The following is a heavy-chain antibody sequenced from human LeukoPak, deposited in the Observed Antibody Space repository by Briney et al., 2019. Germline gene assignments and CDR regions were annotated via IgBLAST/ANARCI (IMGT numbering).Heavy chain of an antibody. J-gene: IGHJ4*02. CDR2: ISGSGGST. CDR3: AKDRGYYGSGSYPPPTGY. Sequence: GGSLRLSCAASGFTFSSYAMSWARQAPGKGLEWVSAISGSGGSTYYADSVKGRFTISRDNSKNTLYLQMNSLRAEDTAVYYCAKDRGYYGSGSYPPPTGYWGQGTLVTVSS. V-gene: IGHV3-23*01. CDR1: GFTFSSYA. D-gene: IGHD3-10*01.